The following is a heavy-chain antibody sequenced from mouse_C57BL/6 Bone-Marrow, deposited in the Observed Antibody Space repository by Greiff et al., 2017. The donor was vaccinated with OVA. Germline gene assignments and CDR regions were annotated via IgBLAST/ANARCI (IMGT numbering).Heavy chain of an antibody. V-gene: IGHV2-4*01. CDR2: IWSVGST. D-gene: IGHD1-1*01. CDR1: GFSLTSYG. CDR3: AKTGFITTVVATLDWYFDV. Sequence: VQLQQSGPGLVQPSQSLSITCTVSGFSLTSYGVHWVRQPPGKGLEWLGVIWSVGSTDYNAAFISRLSISKDNSKSQVFFKMNSLQADDTAIYYCAKTGFITTVVATLDWYFDVWGTGTTVTVSS. J-gene: IGHJ1*03.